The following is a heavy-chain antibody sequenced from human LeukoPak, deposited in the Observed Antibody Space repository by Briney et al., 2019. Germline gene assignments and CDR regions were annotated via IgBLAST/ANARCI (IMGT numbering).Heavy chain of an antibody. J-gene: IGHJ4*02. Sequence: PGGSLRLSCAASGFTFSSYSMNWVRQAPGKGLEWVSSISSSSYIYYADSVKGRFTISRDNAKNSLYLQMNSLRAEDTAVYYYARDLDYGGRSNFDHWGQGTLVTVSS. D-gene: IGHD4-23*01. CDR2: ISSSSYI. CDR3: ARDLDYGGRSNFDH. V-gene: IGHV3-21*01. CDR1: GFTFSSYS.